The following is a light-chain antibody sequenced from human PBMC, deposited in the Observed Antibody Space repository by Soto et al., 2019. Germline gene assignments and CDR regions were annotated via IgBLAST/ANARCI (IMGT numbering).Light chain of an antibody. CDR1: QSVGTK. CDR3: QQYGSSPPWT. Sequence: IVMTQSPATLSVSPGERATLSCMASQSVGTKLAWYQQTRGQAPRLLIYGASSRATGIPDRFSGSGSGTDFTLTISRLEPEDFAVYYCQQYGSSPPWTFGQGTKVDIK. CDR2: GAS. V-gene: IGKV3-20*01. J-gene: IGKJ1*01.